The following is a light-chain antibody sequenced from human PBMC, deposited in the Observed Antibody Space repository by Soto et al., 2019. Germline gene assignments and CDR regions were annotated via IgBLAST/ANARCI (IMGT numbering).Light chain of an antibody. V-gene: IGKV1-39*01. CDR2: AAS. CDR3: QQSYSTPIT. CDR1: QSISSY. J-gene: IGKJ5*01. Sequence: DIQMTQSPSSLSTSVGDRVTITCRASQSISSYLNWYQQKPGKAPKLLVYAASSLQSGVPSRFSGSGSGTDFTLTISSLQPEDFATHYCQQSYSTPITFGQGTPLEIK.